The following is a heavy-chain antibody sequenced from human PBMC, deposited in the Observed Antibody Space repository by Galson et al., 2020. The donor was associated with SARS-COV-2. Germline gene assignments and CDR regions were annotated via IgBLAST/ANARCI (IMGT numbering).Heavy chain of an antibody. D-gene: IGHD3-9*01. CDR2: IIPILGIA. CDR3: ARDVSLYDILTGCLYY. Sequence: SVKVSCKASGGTFSSYAISWVRQAPGQGLEWMGGIIPILGIANYAQKFQGRVTITADKSTSTAYMELSSLRSEDTAVYYCARDVSLYDILTGCLYYWGQGTLVTVSS. V-gene: IGHV1-69*10. J-gene: IGHJ4*02. CDR1: GGTFSSYA.